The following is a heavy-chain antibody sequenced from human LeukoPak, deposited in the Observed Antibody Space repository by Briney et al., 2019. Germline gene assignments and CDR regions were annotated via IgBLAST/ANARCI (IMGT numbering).Heavy chain of an antibody. CDR2: IYSGGST. J-gene: IGHJ6*02. CDR3: ARAEEKRMEGAYHYYGMDV. CDR1: GFTFSSYS. Sequence: TGRSLRLSCAASGFTFSSYSMNWVRQAPGKGLEWVSVIYSGGSTYYADSVKGRFTISRDNSKNTLYLQMNSLRAEDTAVYYCARAEEKRMEGAYHYYGMDVWGQGTTVTVSS. V-gene: IGHV3-53*01. D-gene: IGHD3-3*01.